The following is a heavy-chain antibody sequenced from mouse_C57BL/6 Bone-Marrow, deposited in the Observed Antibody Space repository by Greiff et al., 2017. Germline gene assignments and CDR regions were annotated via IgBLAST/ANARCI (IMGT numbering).Heavy chain of an antibody. D-gene: IGHD2-5*01. J-gene: IGHJ2*01. CDR3: ARSGIVTPCYFDY. Sequence: VQLQQSGPELVKPGASVKISCKASGYTFTDYYINWVKQRPGQGLEWIGWIFPGSGSTYYNEKFKGKATLTVDKSSSTAYMLLSSLTSEDSAVYFCARSGIVTPCYFDYWGQGTTLTVSS. V-gene: IGHV1-75*01. CDR2: IFPGSGST. CDR1: GYTFTDYY.